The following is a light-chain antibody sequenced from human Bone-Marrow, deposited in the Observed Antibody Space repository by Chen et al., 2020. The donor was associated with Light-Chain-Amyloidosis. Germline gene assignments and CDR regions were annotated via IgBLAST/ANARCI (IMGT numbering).Light chain of an antibody. CDR1: SSDVGSDNH. Sequence: QSALTNPASLSGSPGQSITISCTGTSSDVGSDNHVSWYQQHPDKAPKLMIYEVTNRPSWVPDRFSGSKSDNTASLTISGLQAEDEADYFCSSYTITNTLVFGSGTRLTVL. CDR2: EVT. V-gene: IGLV2-14*01. J-gene: IGLJ1*01. CDR3: SSYTITNTLV.